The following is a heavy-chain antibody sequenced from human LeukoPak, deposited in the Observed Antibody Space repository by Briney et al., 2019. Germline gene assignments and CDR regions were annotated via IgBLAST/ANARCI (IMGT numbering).Heavy chain of an antibody. D-gene: IGHD3-10*01. CDR1: GGTFSSYA. V-gene: IGHV1-69*04. J-gene: IGHJ4*02. CDR3: ARGTGSGSYYNVYYFDY. CDR2: IIPILGIA. Sequence: SVKVSCKASGGTFSSYAISWVRQAPGQGLEWMGRIIPILGIANYAQKFQGRVTITADKSTSTAYMELSSLRSEDTAVYYCARGTGSGSYYNVYYFDYWGQGTLVTVSS.